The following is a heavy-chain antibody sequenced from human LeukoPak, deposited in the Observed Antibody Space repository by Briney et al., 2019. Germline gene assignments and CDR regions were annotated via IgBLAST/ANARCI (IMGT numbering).Heavy chain of an antibody. Sequence: GGSLRLSCAASGFTFSSYAMHWVRQAPGKGLEWVAVISYDGSKKYYADSVKGRFTISRDNSKNTLYLQMNSLRAEDTAVYYCAREGDYGDYDYWGQGTLVTVSS. CDR2: ISYDGSKK. CDR3: AREGDYGDYDY. J-gene: IGHJ4*02. CDR1: GFTFSSYA. V-gene: IGHV3-30-3*01. D-gene: IGHD4-17*01.